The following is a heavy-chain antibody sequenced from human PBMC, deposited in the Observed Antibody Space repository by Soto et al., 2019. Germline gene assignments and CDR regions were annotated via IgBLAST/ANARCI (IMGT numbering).Heavy chain of an antibody. CDR2: IWYDGCNR. Sequence: QVQLVESGGGVVQPGRSLRLSCAASGFTFSSYDMHWVRQAPGKGLEWVAVIWYDGCNRYYADCVKGRFTISRDNSKNTQYMQMNSLRSEDTAGYYCASEYCSGGSCYYYGIDVWGQGTTVTVSS. D-gene: IGHD2-15*01. CDR1: GFTFSSYD. CDR3: ASEYCSGGSCYYYGIDV. J-gene: IGHJ6*02. V-gene: IGHV3-33*01.